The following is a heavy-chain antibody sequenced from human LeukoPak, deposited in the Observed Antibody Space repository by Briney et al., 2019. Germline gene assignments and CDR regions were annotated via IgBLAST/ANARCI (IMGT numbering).Heavy chain of an antibody. V-gene: IGHV3-74*01. CDR2: INSDGGGA. CDR3: ARDGPHKWFET. CDR1: GITLCNNW. J-gene: IGHJ5*02. Sequence: SRGSLRLSCAAPGITLCNNWMHGGREGPGKGVLWVSRINSDGGGAIYAGSVKGGFTVSRDKAKNTLYLQMNNLRAEDPAVYYRARDGPHKWFETWGQGTLVTVSS.